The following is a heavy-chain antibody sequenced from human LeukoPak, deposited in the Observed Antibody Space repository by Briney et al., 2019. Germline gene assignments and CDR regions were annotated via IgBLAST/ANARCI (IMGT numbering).Heavy chain of an antibody. V-gene: IGHV3-48*04. CDR1: GFTFSSYS. D-gene: IGHD5-18*01. J-gene: IGHJ5*02. CDR2: ISSSGSTI. Sequence: GGSLRLSCAASGFTFSSYSMNWVRQAPGKGLEWVSYISSSGSTIYYADSVKGRFTISRDNAKNSLYLQMNSLRAEDTAVYYCARGRRGGYVNWFDPWGQGTLVTVSS. CDR3: ARGRRGGYVNWFDP.